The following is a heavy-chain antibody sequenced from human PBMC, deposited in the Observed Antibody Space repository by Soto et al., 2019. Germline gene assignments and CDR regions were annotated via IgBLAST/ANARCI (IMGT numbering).Heavy chain of an antibody. CDR1: CGSISGSSFY. V-gene: IGHV4-39*01. CDR2: IYYSGYT. Sequence: AAETLFLSCTVSCGSISGSSFYWGGISEPPGRGLEWIGSIYYSGYTYYNPSLKSRVTISVDTSKNQFSLKLSSVTAADTAVYYCARHNGPLYVGYYYDMDVWRQVTTVTVSS. D-gene: IGHD3-16*01. CDR3: ARHNGPLYVGYYYDMDV. J-gene: IGHJ6*02.